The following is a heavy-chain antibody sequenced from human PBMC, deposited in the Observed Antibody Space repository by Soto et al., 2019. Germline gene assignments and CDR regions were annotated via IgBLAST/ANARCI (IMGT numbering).Heavy chain of an antibody. CDR2: IYYSGST. Sequence: XETLSLNCAVSGYSISSGYYWCWIRQPPGKGLGWIGSIYYSGSTYYNPSLKSRVTISVDTSKNQFSLKLSSVTAADTAVYYCARDHLRNGGNPFDYWGQGTLVTVSS. J-gene: IGHJ4*02. D-gene: IGHD2-15*01. CDR3: ARDHLRNGGNPFDY. V-gene: IGHV4-38-2*02. CDR1: GYSISSGYY.